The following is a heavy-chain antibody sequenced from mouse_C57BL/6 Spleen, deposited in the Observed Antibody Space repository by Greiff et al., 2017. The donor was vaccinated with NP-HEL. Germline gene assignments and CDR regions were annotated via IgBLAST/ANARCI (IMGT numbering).Heavy chain of an antibody. Sequence: EVKLVESGAELVRPGASVKLSCTASGFNIKDDYMHWVKQRPEQGLEWIGWIDPENGDTEYASKFQGKATITADTSSNTAYLQLSSLTSEDTAVYYCTTPYDYIDYWGQGTTLTVSS. V-gene: IGHV14-4*01. CDR3: TTPYDYIDY. J-gene: IGHJ2*01. CDR2: IDPENGDT. CDR1: GFNIKDDY. D-gene: IGHD2-3*01.